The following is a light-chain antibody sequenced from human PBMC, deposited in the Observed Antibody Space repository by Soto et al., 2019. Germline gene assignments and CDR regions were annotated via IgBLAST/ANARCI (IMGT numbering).Light chain of an antibody. J-gene: IGKJ1*01. V-gene: IGKV1-5*01. CDR1: QSSSRR. CDR2: DAS. Sequence: IQVTQSPSTLSASIGDRVTITCRISQSSSRRLAWYRQKPGKAPRLLIYDASSLERGVPSRFSGSGSGTEFTLTITSLEPDYFATYYCQQYHRWAFGQGTKVDIK. CDR3: QQYHRWA.